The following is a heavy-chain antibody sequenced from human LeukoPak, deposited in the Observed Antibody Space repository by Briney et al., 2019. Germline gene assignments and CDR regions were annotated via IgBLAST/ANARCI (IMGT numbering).Heavy chain of an antibody. Sequence: GGSLRLSCAASGFTFSSYEMNWVRQAPGKGLEWVSYISSSGSTIYYADSVKGRFTISRDNAKNSLYLQMNSLRAEDTAVYYCAKFQVWGSYRYTNFDYWGQGTLVTVSS. CDR1: GFTFSSYE. CDR3: AKFQVWGSYRYTNFDY. D-gene: IGHD3-16*02. J-gene: IGHJ4*02. CDR2: ISSSGSTI. V-gene: IGHV3-48*03.